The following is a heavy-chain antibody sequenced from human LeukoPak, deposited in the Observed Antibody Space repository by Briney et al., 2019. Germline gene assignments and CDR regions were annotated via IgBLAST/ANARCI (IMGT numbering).Heavy chain of an antibody. J-gene: IGHJ4*02. V-gene: IGHV4-30-4*01. CDR2: IYCSGST. CDR3: ARSCHYYYDSSGHPGGTDY. CDR1: GGCLSSGDYY. D-gene: IGHD3-22*01. Sequence: SETLSLTCTVSGGCLSSGDYYWSSIRHPPGKGLEWIGYIYCSGSTYHNPSLKSRVTISLDTSKNQFSLTLSSVPAADTAVYYCARSCHYYYDSSGHPGGTDYWSQGTLVTVSS.